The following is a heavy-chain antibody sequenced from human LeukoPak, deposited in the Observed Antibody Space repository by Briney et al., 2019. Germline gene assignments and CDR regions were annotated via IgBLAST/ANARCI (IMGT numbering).Heavy chain of an antibody. J-gene: IGHJ4*02. CDR3: ARVRYYFDY. CDR2: IKQDGSEK. Sequence: GGSLRLSCAASGFTFTKYWMTWVRQAPGKGLEWVANIKQDGSEKYYVDSVKGRFTISRDNAKNSLYLQMNSLRAEDTAVYYCARVRYYFDYWGQGTLVTVSS. V-gene: IGHV3-7*01. CDR1: GFTFTKYW.